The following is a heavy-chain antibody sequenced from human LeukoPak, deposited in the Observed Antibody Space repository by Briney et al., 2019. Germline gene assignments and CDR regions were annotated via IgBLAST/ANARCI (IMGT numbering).Heavy chain of an antibody. CDR1: GFTFSSYW. D-gene: IGHD2-15*01. CDR2: INQDGSGE. V-gene: IGHV3-7*03. J-gene: IGHJ6*02. CDR3: ARSAAVVAATRYDYYGMDV. Sequence: GGSLRLSCAASGFTFSSYWMSWVRQAPGKGLEWVANINQDGSGEYYVDSVKGRFTISRDNAKNSLYLQMNSLRAEDTAVYYCARSAAVVAATRYDYYGMDVWGQGTTVTVSS.